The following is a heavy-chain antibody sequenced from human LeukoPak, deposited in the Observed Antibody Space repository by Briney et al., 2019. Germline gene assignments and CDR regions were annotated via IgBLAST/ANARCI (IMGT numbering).Heavy chain of an antibody. CDR3: ARDEGSCSTSCYTPDH. Sequence: GGSLRLSCAASGFIFGDYGMSWVRQAPGKGLEWISTVNWNGGSTGYADSVKGRFTISRDNAKNSLYLQMSSLRAEDRAFYYCARDEGSCSTSCYTPDHWGQGTLVTVSS. CDR2: VNWNGGST. D-gene: IGHD2-2*02. J-gene: IGHJ5*02. CDR1: GFIFGDYG. V-gene: IGHV3-20*04.